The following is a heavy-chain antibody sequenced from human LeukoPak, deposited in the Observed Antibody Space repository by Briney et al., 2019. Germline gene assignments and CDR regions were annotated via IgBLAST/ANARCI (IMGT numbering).Heavy chain of an antibody. V-gene: IGHV3-30*04. J-gene: IGHJ3*02. CDR2: ISYDETNK. CDR3: ARKMTTYDALDI. D-gene: IGHD4-17*01. Sequence: PGGSLRLSCAASGFTFSSCAMHWVRQAPGKGLEWVAFISYDETNKYHADSVKGRFTISRDNSKNTLYLQMNSLRTEDTAVYFCARKMTTYDALDIWGQGTMVTVSS. CDR1: GFTFSSCA.